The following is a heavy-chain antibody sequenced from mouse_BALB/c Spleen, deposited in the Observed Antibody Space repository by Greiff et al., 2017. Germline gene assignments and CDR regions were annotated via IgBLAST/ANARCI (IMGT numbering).Heavy chain of an antibody. CDR1: GYTFTSYW. V-gene: IGHV1-87*01. J-gene: IGHJ4*01. CDR3: ATLRRGFAMDY. Sequence: VKLVESGAELARPGASVKLSCKASGYTFTSYWMQWVKQRPGQGLEWIGAIYPGDGDTRYTQKFKGKATLTADKSSSTAYMQLSSLASEDSAVYYCATLRRGFAMDYWGQGTSVTVSS. CDR2: IYPGDGDT.